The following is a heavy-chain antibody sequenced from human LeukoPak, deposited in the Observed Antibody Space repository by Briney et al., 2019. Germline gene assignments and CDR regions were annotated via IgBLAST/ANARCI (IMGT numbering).Heavy chain of an antibody. D-gene: IGHD1-26*01. J-gene: IGHJ4*02. CDR2: IIPIFGTA. CDR3: AREIVGAPYYFDY. V-gene: IGHV1-69*05. CDR1: GYTFINYG. Sequence: SVKVSCKASGYTFINYGISWVRQAPGQGLEWMGGIIPIFGTANYAQKFQGRVTITTDESTSTAYMELSSLRSEDTAVYYCAREIVGAPYYFDYWGQGTLVTVSS.